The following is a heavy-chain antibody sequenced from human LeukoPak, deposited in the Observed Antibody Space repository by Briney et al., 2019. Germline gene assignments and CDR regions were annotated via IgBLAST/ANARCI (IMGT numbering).Heavy chain of an antibody. CDR3: ARTLFGDQYQLLHNWFDP. CDR1: GYTFTNYA. J-gene: IGHJ5*02. CDR2: INTDTGNP. V-gene: IGHV7-4-1*02. D-gene: IGHD2-2*01. Sequence: ASVKVSCKASGYTFTNYAMNWVRQAPGQGLEWMGWINTDTGNPTYAQGFTRRLVFSLDTSASTAYLQFSSLKAEDTAVYYCARTLFGDQYQLLHNWFDPWGQGTLVTVSS.